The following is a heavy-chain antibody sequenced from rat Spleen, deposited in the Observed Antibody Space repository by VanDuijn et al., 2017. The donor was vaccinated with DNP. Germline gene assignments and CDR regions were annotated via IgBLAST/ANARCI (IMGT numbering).Heavy chain of an antibody. D-gene: IGHD5-1*01. J-gene: IGHJ2*01. CDR2: ISYEGSSP. CDR1: GFTFSDYY. CDR3: ARQLGGRYYFDY. Sequence: EVQLVESGGGLVQPGRSMKLSCAASGFTFSDYYMAWVRPAPKKGLEWVASISYEGSSPYYGDSVKGRFTISRDNAKSTLYLQMNSLRSEDTATYYCARQLGGRYYFDYWGQGVMVTVSS. V-gene: IGHV5-22*01.